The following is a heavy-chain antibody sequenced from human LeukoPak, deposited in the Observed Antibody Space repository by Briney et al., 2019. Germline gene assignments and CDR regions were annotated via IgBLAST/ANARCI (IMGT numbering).Heavy chain of an antibody. D-gene: IGHD3-3*01. J-gene: IGHJ4*02. Sequence: LVKVSCKASGGTFSSYAISWVRQAPGQGLEWMGRIIPIFGIANYAQKFQGRVTITADKSTSTAYMELSSLRSEDTAVYYCAVDFWRSQGFDYWGQGTLVTVSS. CDR1: GGTFSSYA. CDR2: IIPIFGIA. V-gene: IGHV1-69*04. CDR3: AVDFWRSQGFDY.